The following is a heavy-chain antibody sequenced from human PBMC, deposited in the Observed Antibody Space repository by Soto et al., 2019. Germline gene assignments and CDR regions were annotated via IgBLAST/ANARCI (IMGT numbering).Heavy chain of an antibody. CDR1: GFTFSNYG. V-gene: IGHV1-18*01. CDR3: ARCTSLAGPEGP. Sequence: QVQLVQSGAEVKKPGASVKVSCKGSGFTFSNYGFNWVRQAPGQGLEWVGWVSAYNGYTKSAQNSXAXXIRTTHTSTSTAYIELRGLRPVDTALFYCARCTSLAGPEGPWGQGTLVTVSS. CDR2: VSAYNGYT. J-gene: IGHJ4*02.